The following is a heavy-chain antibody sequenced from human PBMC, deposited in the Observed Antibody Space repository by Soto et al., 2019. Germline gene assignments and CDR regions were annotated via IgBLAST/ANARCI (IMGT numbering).Heavy chain of an antibody. Sequence: EVQLVESGGGLVKPGGSLRLSCAASGFTFSSYSMNWVRQAPGKGLEWVSSISSSSRYIYYADSVKGRFTISRDNAKNSLYLQMNSLRAEDRAVYYCARDLNYCSRTSCYGDYYYGMDVWGQGPTVTAS. CDR1: GFTFSSYS. V-gene: IGHV3-21*01. CDR3: ARDLNYCSRTSCYGDYYYGMDV. D-gene: IGHD2-2*01. CDR2: ISSSSRYI. J-gene: IGHJ6*02.